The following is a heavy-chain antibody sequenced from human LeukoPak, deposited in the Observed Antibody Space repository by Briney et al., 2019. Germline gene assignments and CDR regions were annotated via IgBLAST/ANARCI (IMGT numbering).Heavy chain of an antibody. Sequence: PGGSLRLSCAASGFTFANYNFNWVRQAPGKGLEWVSYISSTSSTIYYADSMKGRFTISRDNAKNSLYLQMNSLRAEDTAVYYCAGEVAATLFFDSWGQGTLVTVSS. V-gene: IGHV3-48*01. J-gene: IGHJ4*02. D-gene: IGHD2-15*01. CDR1: GFTFANYN. CDR2: ISSTSSTI. CDR3: AGEVAATLFFDS.